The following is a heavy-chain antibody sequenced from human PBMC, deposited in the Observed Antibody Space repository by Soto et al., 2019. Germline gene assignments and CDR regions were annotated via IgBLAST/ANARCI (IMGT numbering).Heavy chain of an antibody. Sequence: QVQLVQSGAEVTKPGSSVKVSCKASGGTFSSYAISWVRLAPGHGLEWMGGIIPIFGTANYAQKFQGRVTITADKSTSTAYMELRSLRSEYPAVYYCARGGGGSGMDVWGQGTTVTVSS. CDR2: IIPIFGTA. D-gene: IGHD6-25*01. CDR1: GGTFSSYA. J-gene: IGHJ6*02. V-gene: IGHV1-69*06. CDR3: ARGGGGSGMDV.